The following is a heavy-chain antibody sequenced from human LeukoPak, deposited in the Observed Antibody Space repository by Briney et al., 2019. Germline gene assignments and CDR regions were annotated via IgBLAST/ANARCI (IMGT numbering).Heavy chain of an antibody. D-gene: IGHD1-26*01. CDR3: ARDPTLGGSPFYFDY. V-gene: IGHV1-69*04. CDR1: GGTFSSYA. Sequence: ASVKVSCKASGGTFSSYAISWVRQAPGQGLEWMGRIIPILGIANYAQKFQGRVTITADKSTSTAYMELRSLRSDDTAVYYCARDPTLGGSPFYFDYWGQGTLVTVSS. J-gene: IGHJ4*02. CDR2: IIPILGIA.